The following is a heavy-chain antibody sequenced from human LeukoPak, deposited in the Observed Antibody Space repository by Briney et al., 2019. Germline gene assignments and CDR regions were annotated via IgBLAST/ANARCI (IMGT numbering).Heavy chain of an antibody. Sequence: SETLSLTCTASGGSISSYYWSWIRQPPGKGLEWIGYIYYSGSTNYNPSLKSRVTISVDPSKNQFSLKLSSVTAADTAVYYCARTNIYYGHRYNWFDPWGQGTLVTVSS. J-gene: IGHJ5*02. CDR1: GGSISSYY. D-gene: IGHD3-10*01. V-gene: IGHV4-59*08. CDR2: IYYSGST. CDR3: ARTNIYYGHRYNWFDP.